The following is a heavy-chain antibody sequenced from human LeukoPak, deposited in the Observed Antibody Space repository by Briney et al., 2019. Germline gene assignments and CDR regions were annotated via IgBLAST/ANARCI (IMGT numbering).Heavy chain of an antibody. D-gene: IGHD6-6*01. J-gene: IGHJ4*02. CDR2: ISDSGGNT. CDR3: ARHRSSWLIDY. Sequence: GGSLRPSCAASGFTFNSYPMSWVRQAPWERLQWVSGISDSGGNTYYADSVRGRFTISRDNSKNTLYLQMNSLRAEDTAVYYCARHRSSWLIDYWGQGTLVTVSS. V-gene: IGHV3-23*01. CDR1: GFTFNSYP.